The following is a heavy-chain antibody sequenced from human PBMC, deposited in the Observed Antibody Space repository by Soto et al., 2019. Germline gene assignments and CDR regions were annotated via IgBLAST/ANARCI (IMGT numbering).Heavy chain of an antibody. V-gene: IGHV1-3*01. CDR3: ARGEAYGDGY. Sequence: ASVKVSCKASGYTFTSYAIHWVRQAPGQRLEWMGWINAGNGNTKYSQKFQGRVTMTTDTSTSTAYMELRSLRSDDTAVYYCARGEAYGDGYWGQGTLVTVSS. CDR2: INAGNGNT. J-gene: IGHJ4*02. D-gene: IGHD4-17*01. CDR1: GYTFTSYA.